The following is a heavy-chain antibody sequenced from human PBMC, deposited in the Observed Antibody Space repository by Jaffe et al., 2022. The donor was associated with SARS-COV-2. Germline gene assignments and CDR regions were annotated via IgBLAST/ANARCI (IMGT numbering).Heavy chain of an antibody. CDR2: ISWNSGSI. CDR1: GFTFDDYA. CDR3: AKVDSSGYYV. V-gene: IGHV3-9*01. J-gene: IGHJ4*02. D-gene: IGHD3-22*01. Sequence: EVQLVESGGGLVQPGRSLRLSCAASGFTFDDYAMHWVRQAPGKGLEWVSGISWNSGSIGYADSVKGRFTISRDNAKNSLYLQMNSLRAEDTALYYCAKVDSSGYYVWGQGTLVTVSS.